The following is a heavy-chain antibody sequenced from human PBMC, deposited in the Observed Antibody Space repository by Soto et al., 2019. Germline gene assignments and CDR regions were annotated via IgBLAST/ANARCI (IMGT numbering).Heavy chain of an antibody. D-gene: IGHD3-10*01. Sequence: ASVKVSCKASGYTFTSYGISWVRQAPGQGLEWMGWISAYNGNTNYAQKLQGRVTMTTDTSTSTAYMELRSLRSDDTAVYYCARDRLLWFGERGYYGMDVGGQGTTVTVSS. CDR2: ISAYNGNT. CDR1: GYTFTSYG. CDR3: ARDRLLWFGERGYYGMDV. J-gene: IGHJ6*02. V-gene: IGHV1-18*01.